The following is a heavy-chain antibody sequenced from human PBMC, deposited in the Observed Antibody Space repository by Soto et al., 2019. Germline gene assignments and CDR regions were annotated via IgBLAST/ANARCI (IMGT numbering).Heavy chain of an antibody. V-gene: IGHV3-30*18. CDR3: AKGLVAGATIDDY. CDR2: ISSDGKNK. Sequence: ESGGGVVHPGRSLRLSCAASGVTFRTCGMHCVHKAPGQGLEWLTLISSDGKNKFYADSVSGRFTISRDNSKDTLFLQMNRLRPEDTATYYFAKGLVAGATIDDYCGQGTLVTVSS. CDR1: GVTFRTCG. J-gene: IGHJ4*02. D-gene: IGHD1-26*01.